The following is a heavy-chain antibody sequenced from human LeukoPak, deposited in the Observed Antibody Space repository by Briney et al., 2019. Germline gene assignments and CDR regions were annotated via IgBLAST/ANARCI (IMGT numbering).Heavy chain of an antibody. V-gene: IGHV4-39*07. CDR1: GDSMSSYY. CDR2: IYYSGIT. CDR3: ARDHYYDSSTS. J-gene: IGHJ4*02. Sequence: SETLSLTCTVSGDSMSSYYWGWIRQPPGKGLEYIGSIYYSGITYYNPSLKSRVTISLDTSKNQFSLKLSSVTAADTAVYYCARDHYYDSSTSWGQGTLVTVSS. D-gene: IGHD3-22*01.